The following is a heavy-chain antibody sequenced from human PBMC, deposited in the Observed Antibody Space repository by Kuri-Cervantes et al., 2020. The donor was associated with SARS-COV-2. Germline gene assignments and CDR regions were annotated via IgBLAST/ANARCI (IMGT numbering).Heavy chain of an antibody. D-gene: IGHD7-27*01. CDR1: GFTFSSYS. V-gene: IGHV3-21*01. CDR3: ARDWQNWGSSYYYYYYMDV. Sequence: GESLKISCAASGFTFSSYSMNWVRQAPGKGLEWVSSISSSSSYIYYADSVKGRFTISRDNAKNSLYLQMNSLRAEDTAVYYCARDWQNWGSSYYYYYYMDVWGKGTTVTVSS. CDR2: ISSSSSYI. J-gene: IGHJ6*03.